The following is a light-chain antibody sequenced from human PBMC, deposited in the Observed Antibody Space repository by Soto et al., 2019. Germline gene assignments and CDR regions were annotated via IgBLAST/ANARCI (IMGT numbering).Light chain of an antibody. CDR1: QSVSSN. CDR2: RAS. J-gene: IGKJ5*01. V-gene: IGKV3-15*01. CDR3: QQYNNWPPIT. Sequence: EFVLRQSPGTLSLSPGERATLSCRASQSVSSNLAWYQQKPGQAPRLLIYRASTRATGIPARFSGSGSGTEFTLTISSLQSEDFAVYYCQQYNNWPPITFGQGTRLEIK.